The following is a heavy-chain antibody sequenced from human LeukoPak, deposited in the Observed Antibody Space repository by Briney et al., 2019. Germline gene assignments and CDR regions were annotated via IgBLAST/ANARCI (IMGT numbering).Heavy chain of an antibody. Sequence: ASVKVSCKASGYTFTSYYMHWVRQAPGQGLEWMGIINPSGGSTSYAQKFQGRVTMTRDMSTSTVYMELSSLRSEDTAVYYCARSTSCSSTSCYDLVTFSYYCYYMDVWGKGTTVTVSS. J-gene: IGHJ6*03. D-gene: IGHD2-2*01. CDR2: INPSGGST. CDR1: GYTFTSYY. CDR3: ARSTSCSSTSCYDLVTFSYYCYYMDV. V-gene: IGHV1-46*01.